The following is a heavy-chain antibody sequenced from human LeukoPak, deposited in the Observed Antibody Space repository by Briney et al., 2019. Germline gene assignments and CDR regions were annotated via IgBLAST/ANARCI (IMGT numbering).Heavy chain of an antibody. D-gene: IGHD5-12*01. Sequence: SETLSLTCTVPGGSISSYYWSWIRQPPGKGLEWIGYIYYSGSTNYNPSLKSRVAISVDTSKNQFSLKLSSVTAADTAVYYCARARGYSGYDAGDLWGQGTLVTVSS. V-gene: IGHV4-59*01. CDR3: ARARGYSGYDAGDL. CDR2: IYYSGST. CDR1: GGSISSYY. J-gene: IGHJ5*02.